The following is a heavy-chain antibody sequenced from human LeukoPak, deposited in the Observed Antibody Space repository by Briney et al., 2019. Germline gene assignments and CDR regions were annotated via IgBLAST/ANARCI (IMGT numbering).Heavy chain of an antibody. CDR3: ARETAANQGFDP. CDR2: IYSGGIT. Sequence: GGSLRLSCTASGLTVSSNHMSWVRQAPGKGLEWVSVIYSGGITYYADSVKGRFTISRDNSKNTLYLQMISLRAEDTAVYYCARETAANQGFDPWGQGTLVTVSS. V-gene: IGHV3-66*01. D-gene: IGHD5-18*01. CDR1: GLTVSSNH. J-gene: IGHJ5*02.